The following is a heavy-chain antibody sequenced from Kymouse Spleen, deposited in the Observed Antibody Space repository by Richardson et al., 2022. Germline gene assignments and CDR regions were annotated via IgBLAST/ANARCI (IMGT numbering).Heavy chain of an antibody. J-gene: IGHJ3*02. CDR2: ISWNSGSI. CDR1: GFTFDDYA. V-gene: IGHV3-9*01. CDR3: AKDIPWGDAFDI. D-gene: IGHD7-27*02. Sequence: EVQLVESGGGLVQPGRSLRLSCAASGFTFDDYAMHWVRQAPGKGLEWVSGISWNSGSIGYADSVKGRFTISRDNAKNSLYLQMNSLRAEDTALYYCAKDIPWGDAFDIWGQGTMVTVSS.